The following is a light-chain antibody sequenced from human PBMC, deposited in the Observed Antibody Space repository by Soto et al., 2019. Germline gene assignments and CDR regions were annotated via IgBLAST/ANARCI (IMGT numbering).Light chain of an antibody. CDR3: SSYTSSNTYV. CDR1: SSDVGAYNY. Sequence: QSVLTQPASVSGSPGQSSTISCTGTSSDVGAYNYVSWYQQHPGKAPKLMIYDVSNRPSGVSNRFSGSKSGNTASLTISGLQAEDEADYYCSSYTSSNTYVFGTGTKLTVL. CDR2: DVS. V-gene: IGLV2-14*03. J-gene: IGLJ1*01.